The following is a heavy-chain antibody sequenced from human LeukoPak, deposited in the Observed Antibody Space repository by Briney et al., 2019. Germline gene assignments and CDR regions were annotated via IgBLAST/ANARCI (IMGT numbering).Heavy chain of an antibody. CDR3: ARGAYPGYSGYDDGDFDY. CDR2: IYYSGCT. D-gene: IGHD5-12*01. CDR1: GGSISSGGYY. V-gene: IGHV4-31*03. J-gene: IGHJ4*02. Sequence: SETLSLTCTVSGGSISSGGYYWSWIRQHPGKGLEWIGYIYYSGCTYYNPSLKSRVTISVDTSKNQFSLKLSSVTAADTAVYYCARGAYPGYSGYDDGDFDYWGQGTLVTVSS.